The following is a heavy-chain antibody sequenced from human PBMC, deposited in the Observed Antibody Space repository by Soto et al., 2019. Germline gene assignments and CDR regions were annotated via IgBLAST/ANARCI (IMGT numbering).Heavy chain of an antibody. V-gene: IGHV5-10-1*01. D-gene: IGHD2-21*02. CDR3: AGLVVVTANDAFDI. CDR1: GYSFTSYW. CDR2: IDPSDSYT. Sequence: GESLKISCKGSGYSFTSYWISWVRQMPEKGLEWMGRIDPSDSYTNYSPSFQGHVTISADKSISTAYLQWSSLKASDTAMYYCAGLVVVTANDAFDIWGQGTMVTVSS. J-gene: IGHJ3*02.